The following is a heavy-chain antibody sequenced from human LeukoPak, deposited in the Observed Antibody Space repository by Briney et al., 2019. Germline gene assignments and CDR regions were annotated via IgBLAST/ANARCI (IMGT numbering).Heavy chain of an antibody. D-gene: IGHD2-15*01. V-gene: IGHV3-53*01. CDR3: ASTPGYCSGGSCYRYYYYMDV. J-gene: IGHJ6*03. CDR1: GFTFSSYA. CDR2: IYSGGST. Sequence: GGSLRLSCAASGFTFSSYAMSWVRQAPGKGLEWVSVIYSGGSTYYADSVKGRFTISRDNSKNTLYLQMNSLRAEDTAVYYCASTPGYCSGGSCYRYYYYMDVWGKGTTVTISS.